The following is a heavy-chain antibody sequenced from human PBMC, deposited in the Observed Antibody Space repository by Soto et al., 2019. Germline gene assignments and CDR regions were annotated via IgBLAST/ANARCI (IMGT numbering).Heavy chain of an antibody. CDR2: IYRSGGT. Sequence: LSLTCSVSGGSISTYYWSWIRQPAGKGLEWIGRIYRSGGTNFNPSLMSRVSMSVDTSKNQFSLKLSSVVAADTAVYYCARGAAAGVDYGMDVWGQGTTVTVSS. D-gene: IGHD6-13*01. CDR3: ARGAAAGVDYGMDV. CDR1: GGSISTYY. J-gene: IGHJ6*02. V-gene: IGHV4-4*07.